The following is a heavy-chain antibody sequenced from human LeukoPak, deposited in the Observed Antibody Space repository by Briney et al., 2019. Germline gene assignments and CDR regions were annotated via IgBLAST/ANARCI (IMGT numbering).Heavy chain of an antibody. Sequence: ASVKVSCKASGYTLTSYYMHWVRQAPGQGLEWMGTINPSGGSTRYAQKFQGRVTMTRDTSISTAYMELSSLRSEDTAVYYCAKRIAATNKGSWFDPWGQGTLVTVSS. CDR1: GYTLTSYY. V-gene: IGHV1-46*01. CDR2: INPSGGST. D-gene: IGHD6-13*01. J-gene: IGHJ5*02. CDR3: AKRIAATNKGSWFDP.